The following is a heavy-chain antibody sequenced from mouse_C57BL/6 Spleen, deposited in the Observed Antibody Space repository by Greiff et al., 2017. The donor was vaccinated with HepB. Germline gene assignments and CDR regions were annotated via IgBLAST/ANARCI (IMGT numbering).Heavy chain of an antibody. J-gene: IGHJ1*03. CDR1: GFSLTSYG. CDR2: IWSGGST. V-gene: IGHV2-2*01. Sequence: VHLVESGPGLVQPSQSLSITCTVSGFSLTSYGVHWVRQSPGKGLEWLGVIWSGGSTDYNAAFISRLSISKDNSKSQVFFKMNSLQADDTAIYYCARVYSNYEYFDVWGTGTTVTVSS. CDR3: ARVYSNYEYFDV. D-gene: IGHD2-5*01.